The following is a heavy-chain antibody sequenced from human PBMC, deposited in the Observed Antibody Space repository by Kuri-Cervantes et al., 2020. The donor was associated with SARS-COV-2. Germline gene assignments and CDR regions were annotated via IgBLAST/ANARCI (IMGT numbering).Heavy chain of an antibody. Sequence: SETLSLTCTVSGGSISSHYWSWIRQPPGKGLEWIGYIYYSGSTNYNPSLKSRVTISVDTSKNQFSLKLSSVTAADTAVYYCARQVYSSSWYCDYWGQGTLITVSS. CDR1: GGSISSHY. V-gene: IGHV4-59*11. D-gene: IGHD6-13*01. CDR3: ARQVYSSSWYCDY. J-gene: IGHJ4*02. CDR2: IYYSGST.